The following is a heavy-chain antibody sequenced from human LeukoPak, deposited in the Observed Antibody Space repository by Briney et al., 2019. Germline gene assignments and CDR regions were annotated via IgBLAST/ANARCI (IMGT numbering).Heavy chain of an antibody. J-gene: IGHJ6*03. CDR2: INHSGGT. CDR3: ARSRGDYNFRYYYYMDV. Sequence: SETLSLTCAVYGGSFSGYYWSWIRQPPGKGLEWIGEINHSGGTNYNPSLKSRVTISVDTSKNQFSLKLSSVTAADTAVYYCARSRGDYNFRYYYYMDVWGKGTTVTISS. D-gene: IGHD4-17*01. CDR1: GGSFSGYY. V-gene: IGHV4-34*01.